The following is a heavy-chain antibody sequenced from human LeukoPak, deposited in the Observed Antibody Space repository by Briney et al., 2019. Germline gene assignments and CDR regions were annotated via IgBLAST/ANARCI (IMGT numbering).Heavy chain of an antibody. CDR1: GGTFSSYA. Sequence: WASVKVSCKASGGTFSSYAISWVRQAPGQGLEWMGGIIPIFGTANYAQKFQGRVTITTDESTSTAYMELSSLRSEDTAVYYCARANIAARGTILDYWGQGTLVTVSS. D-gene: IGHD6-6*01. CDR3: ARANIAARGTILDY. J-gene: IGHJ4*02. V-gene: IGHV1-69*05. CDR2: IIPIFGTA.